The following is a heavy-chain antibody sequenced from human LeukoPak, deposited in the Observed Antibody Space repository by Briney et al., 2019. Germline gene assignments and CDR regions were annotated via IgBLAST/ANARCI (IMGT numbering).Heavy chain of an antibody. CDR2: ISSSRSCI. Sequence: PGGSLRLSCAASGFTFSNYIMNWVRQAPGKRLEWVSSISSSRSCIYYADSVKGRFTISRDNAKNSLYLQMNSLRAEDTAVYYCARDSGYGTAAAGTFDYWGQGTLVTVSS. CDR3: ARDSGYGTAAAGTFDY. V-gene: IGHV3-21*01. D-gene: IGHD6-13*01. J-gene: IGHJ4*02. CDR1: GFTFSNYI.